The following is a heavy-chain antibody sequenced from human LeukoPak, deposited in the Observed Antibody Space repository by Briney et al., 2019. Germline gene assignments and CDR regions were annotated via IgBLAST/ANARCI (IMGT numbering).Heavy chain of an antibody. V-gene: IGHV3-7*01. D-gene: IGHD3-16*01. CDR1: GFTFSSKW. CDR3: ASQSYARFDP. J-gene: IGHJ5*02. Sequence: GGSLRLSCAASGFTFSSKWMSWVRQAPGKGLEWVGNIQPDGSEQYPVDSVKGRFTSSRDNARNSLFLQMNSLRVEDTAVYYCASQSYARFDPWGQGTLVTVSS. CDR2: IQPDGSEQ.